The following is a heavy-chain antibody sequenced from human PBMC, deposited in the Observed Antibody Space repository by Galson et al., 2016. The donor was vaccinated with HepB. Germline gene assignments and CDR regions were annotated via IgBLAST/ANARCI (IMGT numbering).Heavy chain of an antibody. CDR3: ARGSTTVIVPGTFTF. CDR2: ISNTASTI. V-gene: IGHV3-11*01. Sequence: SLRLSCAASGLTFRDHYLSWIRQAPGKGLEWIAYISNTASTIYYADSVKGRFTISRDSAESSVYLQMNSLRAEDTAVYYCARGSTTVIVPGTFTFWGQGTVVTVSA. D-gene: IGHD2-2*01. J-gene: IGHJ3*01. CDR1: GLTFRDHY.